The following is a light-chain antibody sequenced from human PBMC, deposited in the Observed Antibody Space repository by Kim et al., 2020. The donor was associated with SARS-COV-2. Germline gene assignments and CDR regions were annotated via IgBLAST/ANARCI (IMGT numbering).Light chain of an antibody. CDR2: GKN. Sequence: SSELTQDPAVSVALGQTVRITCQGDSLRSYYATWYQQKPGQAPIVVIYGKNNRLSGIPDRFSGSSSGNTASLTTTGTQAGDEADYYCNSRDSNDNVVFGGGTQLTVL. J-gene: IGLJ2*01. CDR3: NSRDSNDNVV. CDR1: SLRSYY. V-gene: IGLV3-19*01.